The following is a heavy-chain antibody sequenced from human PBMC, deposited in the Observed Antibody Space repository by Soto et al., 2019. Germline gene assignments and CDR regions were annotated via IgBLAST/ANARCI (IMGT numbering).Heavy chain of an antibody. Sequence: VQLVESGGGLVQPGRSLRLSCVASGFTFDDYAMHWVRQAPGKGLEWVSGMSWNRGSIVYADSVKGRFTISRDNAKNSLYLQMNSLRPEDSALYYCAKDISFGELSAPDHWGQGTLVTVSS. CDR1: GFTFDDYA. CDR2: MSWNRGSI. CDR3: AKDISFGELSAPDH. D-gene: IGHD3-16*02. V-gene: IGHV3-9*01. J-gene: IGHJ4*02.